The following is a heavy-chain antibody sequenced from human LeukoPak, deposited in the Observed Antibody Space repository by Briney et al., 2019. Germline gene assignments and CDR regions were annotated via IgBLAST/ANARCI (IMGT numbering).Heavy chain of an antibody. D-gene: IGHD6-6*01. J-gene: IGHJ4*02. V-gene: IGHV4-34*01. CDR2: INHSGST. CDR3: ARVGNDEGLYGSSSSYYSDY. CDR1: GGSFSGYY. Sequence: WETLSLTCAVYGGSFSGYYWSWVRQPPGKGLEWVGEINHSGSTKYNPSLKSPLTISVATSQNQFSLKLSSVTSADTAVYYCARVGNDEGLYGSSSSYYSDYWGQGTLVTVSS.